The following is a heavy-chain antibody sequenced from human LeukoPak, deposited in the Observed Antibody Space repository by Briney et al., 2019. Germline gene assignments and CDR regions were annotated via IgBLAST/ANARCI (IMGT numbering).Heavy chain of an antibody. CDR1: GFTISSYS. Sequence: GGSLRLSCAASGFTISSYSMHWVRQAPGKGLVWLSRINGDGSSTNYANSVKGRFTISRHNAKNTLYLQMNSLRADDTALYYCAREGVVAPFDSWGLGTLVTVSS. V-gene: IGHV3-74*01. CDR2: INGDGSST. D-gene: IGHD3-22*01. J-gene: IGHJ4*02. CDR3: AREGVVAPFDS.